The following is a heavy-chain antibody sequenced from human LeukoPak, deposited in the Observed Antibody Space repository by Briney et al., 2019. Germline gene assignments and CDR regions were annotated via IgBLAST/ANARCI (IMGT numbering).Heavy chain of an antibody. J-gene: IGHJ3*02. Sequence: GGSLRLSCAASGFTFSSYSMNWVRQAPGKGLEWVSSISSSSSYIYYADSVKGRFTISRDNAKNSLYLQMNSLRAEDTAVYYCASISGDCCGDAFDIWGQGTMVTVSS. CDR3: ASISGDCCGDAFDI. CDR1: GFTFSSYS. CDR2: ISSSSSYI. V-gene: IGHV3-21*01. D-gene: IGHD2-21*02.